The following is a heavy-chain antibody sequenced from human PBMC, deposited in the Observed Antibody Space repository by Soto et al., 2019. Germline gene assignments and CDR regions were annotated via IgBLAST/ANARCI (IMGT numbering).Heavy chain of an antibody. CDR2: ITCDGSNQ. D-gene: IGHD1-26*01. J-gene: IGHJ4*02. V-gene: IGHV3-30-3*01. CDR3: ARAPSGSYPEFDY. CDR1: GFIFSSYT. Sequence: PGGSLRLSCAASGFIFSSYTIHWVRQAPGKGLEWVGVITCDGSNQYYADSVKGRFTISRDNSRNMLFLQMNSLRPDDTAVYYCARAPSGSYPEFDYWGQGTLVTVSS.